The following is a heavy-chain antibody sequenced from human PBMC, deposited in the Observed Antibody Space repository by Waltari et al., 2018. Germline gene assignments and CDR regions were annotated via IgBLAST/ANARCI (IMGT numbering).Heavy chain of an antibody. D-gene: IGHD6-6*01. CDR2: IYYSGST. CDR3: ARQHIAAPLDY. J-gene: IGHJ4*02. CDR1: GGSISSSSYY. Sequence: QLQLQESGPGLVKPSETLSLTCTVSGGSISSSSYYWGWIRQPPGKGLESIGSIYYSGSTYYNPSLKSRVTISVDTSKNQFSLKLSSVTAADTAVYYCARQHIAAPLDYWGQGTLVTVSS. V-gene: IGHV4-39*01.